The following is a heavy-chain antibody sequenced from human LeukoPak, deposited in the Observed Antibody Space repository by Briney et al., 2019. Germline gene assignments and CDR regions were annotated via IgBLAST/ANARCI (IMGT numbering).Heavy chain of an antibody. CDR2: INPNSGGT. CDR3: ARDRDYSSTDAFDI. Sequence: ASVKVFCKASGYTFTDYYIHWVRQAPGQGLEWMGWINPNSGGTNYAQKFQGRVTMTRDTSISTAYMELSRLRSDDTAVYYCARDRDYSSTDAFDIWGQGTMVTVSS. V-gene: IGHV1-2*02. J-gene: IGHJ3*02. D-gene: IGHD4-11*01. CDR1: GYTFTDYY.